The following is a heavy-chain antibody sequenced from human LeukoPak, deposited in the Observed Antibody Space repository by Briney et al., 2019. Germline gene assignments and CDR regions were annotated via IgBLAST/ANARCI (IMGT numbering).Heavy chain of an antibody. V-gene: IGHV3-13*01. D-gene: IGHD2-21*01. CDR2: IGKAGDT. CDR3: VRGDVGFDP. Sequence: GGSLRLSCTASGFTFSTYDMHWVRQPTGEGLEWVAGIGKAGDTYYLGSVKGRFTISRENAKNSLYLQMNSLRVGDTAPYYCVRGDVGFDPWGQGTLVTVSS. CDR1: GFTFSTYD. J-gene: IGHJ5*02.